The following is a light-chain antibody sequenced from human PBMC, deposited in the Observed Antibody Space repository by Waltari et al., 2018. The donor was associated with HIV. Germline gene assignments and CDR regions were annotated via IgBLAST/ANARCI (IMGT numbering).Light chain of an antibody. CDR1: QSVSTN. V-gene: IGKV3-15*01. CDR3: QQYSDWSRA. CDR2: DSS. Sequence: EIVVTQVPAALSVSPGERASLSCIASQSVSTNLAWYHQVSGQAPRLLISDSSNRATGVPDRFSGSASGTHFSRTISSLQSEDSGVCYCQQYSDWSRAFGLGTKVEV. J-gene: IGKJ1*01.